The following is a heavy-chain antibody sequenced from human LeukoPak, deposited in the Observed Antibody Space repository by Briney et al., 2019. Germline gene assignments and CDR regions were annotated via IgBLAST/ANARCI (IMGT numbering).Heavy chain of an antibody. CDR1: GFTFSRYS. Sequence: GGSLRLSCAASGFTFSRYSMNWVRQAPGKGLEWVSSISTGSTYMYYADSVKGRFTISRDNAKNSLYLQMNSLRAEDTAVYYCAISDSSSFDYWGQGTLVTVSS. CDR3: AISDSSSFDY. J-gene: IGHJ4*02. CDR2: ISTGSTYM. V-gene: IGHV3-21*04. D-gene: IGHD6-13*01.